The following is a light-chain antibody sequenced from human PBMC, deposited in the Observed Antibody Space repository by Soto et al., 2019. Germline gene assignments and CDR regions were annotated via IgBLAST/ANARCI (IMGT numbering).Light chain of an antibody. CDR1: QGIANY. CDR2: AAA. Sequence: DIQMTQSPSSLSASVGDRFTITCRASQGIANYLAWYQQKPGKGPKLLIYAAATLQSGVPSRFSGSGSGTEFTLTISSLQPEDVAAYYCQKCGSAPFTFGGGTKVEIK. J-gene: IGKJ4*01. CDR3: QKCGSAPFT. V-gene: IGKV1-27*01.